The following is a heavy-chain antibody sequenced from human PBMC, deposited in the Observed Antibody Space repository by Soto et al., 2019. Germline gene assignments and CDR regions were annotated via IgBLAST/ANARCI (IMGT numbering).Heavy chain of an antibody. Sequence: GGSLRLSCAASGFTFSSYDMHWVRQATGKGLEWVSAIGTAGDPYYPGSVKGRFTISRENAENSLYIQMNSLRAGDTAVYYCARALGYCSITTCSTGYYYYGMDVWGHGATVTVS. D-gene: IGHD2-2*02. CDR1: GFTFSSYD. V-gene: IGHV3-13*05. CDR2: IGTAGDP. J-gene: IGHJ6*02. CDR3: ARALGYCSITTCSTGYYYYGMDV.